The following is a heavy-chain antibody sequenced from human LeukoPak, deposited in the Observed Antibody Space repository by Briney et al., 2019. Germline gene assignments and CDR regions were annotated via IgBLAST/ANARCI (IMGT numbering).Heavy chain of an antibody. CDR1: GFTVSGDY. J-gene: IGHJ4*02. CDR3: AKDRDTVTTTLDY. CDR2: ISGSGGST. Sequence: GGSLRLSCVVSGFTVSGDYISWFRQAPGKGLEWVSAISGSGGSTYYADSVKGRFTISRDNSKNTLYLQMNSLRAEDTAVYYCAKDRDTVTTTLDYWGQGTLVTVSS. V-gene: IGHV3-23*01. D-gene: IGHD4-17*01.